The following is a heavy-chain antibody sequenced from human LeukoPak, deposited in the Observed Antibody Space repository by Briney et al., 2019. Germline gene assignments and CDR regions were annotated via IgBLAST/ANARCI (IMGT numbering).Heavy chain of an antibody. CDR1: GFTFSSYE. D-gene: IGHD6-13*01. CDR3: ARDPGIAAAGTVGYFDS. CDR2: IKQEGSAR. Sequence: QPGGSLRLSCAASGFTFSSYEMNWVRQTPGKGLEWVANIKQEGSARYYVDSVTGRFTISRDNAMNSLYLQMNSLRVEDTAVYYCARDPGIAAAGTVGYFDSWGQGILVTVSS. J-gene: IGHJ4*02. V-gene: IGHV3-7*01.